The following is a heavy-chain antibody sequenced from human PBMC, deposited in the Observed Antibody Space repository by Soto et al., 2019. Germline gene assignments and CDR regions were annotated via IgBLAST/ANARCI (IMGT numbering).Heavy chain of an antibody. D-gene: IGHD3-10*01. J-gene: IGHJ5*02. CDR2: ISGSGGST. V-gene: IGHV3-23*01. CDR1: GFTFSSYA. CDR3: AKDRVRSTMVRGDNWFDP. Sequence: GGSLRLSCAASGFTFSSYAMSWVRQAPGEGLEWVSAISGSGGSTYYADSVKGRFTISRDNSKNTLYLQMNSLRAEDTAVYYCAKDRVRSTMVRGDNWFDPWGQGTLVTVSS.